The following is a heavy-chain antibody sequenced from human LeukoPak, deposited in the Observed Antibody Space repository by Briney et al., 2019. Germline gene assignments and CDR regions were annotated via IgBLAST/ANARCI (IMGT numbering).Heavy chain of an antibody. J-gene: IGHJ4*02. Sequence: PSETLSLTCAVSGGSISSGGYSWSWIRQPPGKGLEWIGYIYHSGSTYYNPSLETRVIISADTSKNQLSLGLSSVTAADTALYYCARHLYFYGSGSRYFDFWGQGTLVTVSS. CDR1: GGSISSGGYS. CDR2: IYHSGST. CDR3: ARHLYFYGSGSRYFDF. V-gene: IGHV4-30-2*01. D-gene: IGHD3-10*01.